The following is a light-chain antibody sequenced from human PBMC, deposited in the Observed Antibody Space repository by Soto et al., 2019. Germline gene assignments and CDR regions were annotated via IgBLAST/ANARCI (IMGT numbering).Light chain of an antibody. V-gene: IGKV3-11*01. J-gene: IGKJ5*01. CDR2: DAS. CDR3: QQRYSWPVT. Sequence: EIVLTQTPATLALSRWERSTLSCRASQSIRNYLAWYQQKPGQPPRLLIYDASNRATGIPARFSGSGSGTDFTLTISSLEPEDFSVYYCQQRYSWPVTFGQGTRLEI. CDR1: QSIRNY.